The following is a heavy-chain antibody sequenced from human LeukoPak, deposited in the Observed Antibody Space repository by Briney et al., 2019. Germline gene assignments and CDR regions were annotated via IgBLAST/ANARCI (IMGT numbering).Heavy chain of an antibody. CDR1: GGSISSGSYY. Sequence: PSETLSLTCTVSGGSISSGSYYWSWIRQPAGKGLEWIGRIYTSGSTNYNPSLKSRVTISVDTSKNQFSLKLSSVTAADTAVYYCARYVTEYSSSNHHYYYYMDVWGKGTTVTISS. V-gene: IGHV4-61*02. CDR2: IYTSGST. CDR3: ARYVTEYSSSNHHYYYYMDV. D-gene: IGHD6-13*01. J-gene: IGHJ6*03.